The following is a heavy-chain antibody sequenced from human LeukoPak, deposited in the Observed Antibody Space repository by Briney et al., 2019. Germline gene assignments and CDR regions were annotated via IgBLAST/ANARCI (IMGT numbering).Heavy chain of an antibody. V-gene: IGHV4-59*12. Sequence: PSETLSLTCTVSGGSISSYYWSWIRQPPGKGLEWIGYIYYSGSTNYNPSPKSRVTISVDTSKNQFSLNLASVTATDTAVYYCAITAVDPYYFDYWGQGTLVTVSS. CDR3: AITAVDPYYFDY. CDR2: IYYSGST. D-gene: IGHD5-12*01. CDR1: GGSISSYY. J-gene: IGHJ4*02.